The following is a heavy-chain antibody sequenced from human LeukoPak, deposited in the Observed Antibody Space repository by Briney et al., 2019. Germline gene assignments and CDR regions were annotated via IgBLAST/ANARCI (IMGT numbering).Heavy chain of an antibody. J-gene: IGHJ4*02. D-gene: IGHD1-7*01. V-gene: IGHV4-30-2*01. CDR3: ARDITGTTRFDY. Sequence: SETLSLTCAVSGGSISSGGYSWSWIRQPPGKGLEWIGYIYHSGSTYYNPSLKSRVTISVDTSKNQFSLKLSSVTAADTAVYYCARDITGTTRFDYWGQGTLVTVSS. CDR1: GGSISSGGYS. CDR2: IYHSGST.